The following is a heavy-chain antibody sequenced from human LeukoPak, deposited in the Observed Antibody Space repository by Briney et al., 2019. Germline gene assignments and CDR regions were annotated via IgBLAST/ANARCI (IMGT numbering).Heavy chain of an antibody. D-gene: IGHD3-22*01. Sequence: GSSVTVSCTASVGTFTSYAISWVRQAPGQGLEWMGRVIPIFGTANYAQKFQGRVTITADKSTSTAYMELSSLRSEDTAVYYCARDGYYYDSSGYYYDWFDPWGQGTLVTVSS. J-gene: IGHJ5*02. V-gene: IGHV1-69*06. CDR2: VIPIFGTA. CDR3: ARDGYYYDSSGYYYDWFDP. CDR1: VGTFTSYA.